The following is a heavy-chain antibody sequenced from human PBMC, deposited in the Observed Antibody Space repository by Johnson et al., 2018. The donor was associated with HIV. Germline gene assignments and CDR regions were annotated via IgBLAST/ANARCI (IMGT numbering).Heavy chain of an antibody. CDR1: GFTFNSYI. CDR2: ISHDVNTK. J-gene: IGHJ3*02. V-gene: IGHV3-30-3*01. D-gene: IGHD3-22*01. CDR3: ARGGRYYDPGAFDI. Sequence: QVQLVESGGGLVQPGGSLRLSCAASGFTFNSYILHWVRQAPGKGLDWGAAISHDVNTKFYADSVTGRFTLYSDNSKNTLYLQMNSLRAEDTAVYYCARGGRYYDPGAFDIWGQGAMVTVSS.